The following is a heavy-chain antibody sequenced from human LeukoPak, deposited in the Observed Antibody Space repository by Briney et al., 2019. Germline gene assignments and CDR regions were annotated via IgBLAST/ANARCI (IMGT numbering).Heavy chain of an antibody. CDR1: GFTVSTSS. CDR2: VYGGGST. CDR3: ARARSSQGGALDY. D-gene: IGHD1-26*01. J-gene: IGHJ4*02. V-gene: IGHV3-53*05. Sequence: PGGSLRLSCAASGFTVSTSSMTWVRQAPGKGLERVSVVYGGGSTYYADSVKGRFIISRDNSKNTLYLQMNSLRAEDTAVYYCARARSSQGGALDYWGQGTLVTVSS.